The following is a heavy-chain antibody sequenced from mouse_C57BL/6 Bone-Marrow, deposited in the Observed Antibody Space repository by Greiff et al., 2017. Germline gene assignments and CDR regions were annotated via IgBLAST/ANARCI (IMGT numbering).Heavy chain of an antibody. V-gene: IGHV1-72*01. CDR1: GYTFTSYW. D-gene: IGHD2-1*01. CDR3: AHGNYFYWYFAV. CDR2: IDPYSGGT. J-gene: IGHJ1*03. Sequence: QVHVKQPGAELVKPGASVKLSCKASGYTFTSYWMHWVQQRPGRGLEWIGRIDPYSGGTKYNEKFKSKATLTVDKPSSTAYLQLSSLTSEDAAVYYCAHGNYFYWYFAVGGTGTTVTVSS.